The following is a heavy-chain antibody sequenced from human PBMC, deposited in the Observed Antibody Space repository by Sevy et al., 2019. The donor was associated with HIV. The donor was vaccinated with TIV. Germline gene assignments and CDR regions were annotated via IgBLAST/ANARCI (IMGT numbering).Heavy chain of an antibody. CDR1: GLTFSDYY. CDR3: ARATGYCSSTSCRPSSYYYYGMDV. CDR2: ISSSGSTI. D-gene: IGHD2-2*01. J-gene: IGHJ6*02. Sequence: GGSLRLSCAASGLTFSDYYMSWIRQAPGKGLEWVSYISSSGSTIYYADSVKGRFTISRDNAKNSLYLQMNSLRAEDTAVYYCARATGYCSSTSCRPSSYYYYGMDVWGQGTTVTVSS. V-gene: IGHV3-11*01.